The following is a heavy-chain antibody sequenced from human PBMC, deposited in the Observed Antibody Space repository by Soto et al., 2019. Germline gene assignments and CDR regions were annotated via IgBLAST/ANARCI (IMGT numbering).Heavy chain of an antibody. V-gene: IGHV3-48*01. Sequence: GGSLRLSCATSGFILSDCAMNWVRQAPGKGLEWVSYISSSSSVIDYADSVKGRFTVSRDNARNSLYLQMNSLRAEDTAVYYCARDLSWGSNWYYYMDVWGKGTTVTISS. CDR3: ARDLSWGSNWYYYMDV. CDR1: GFILSDCA. J-gene: IGHJ6*03. CDR2: ISSSSSVI. D-gene: IGHD7-27*01.